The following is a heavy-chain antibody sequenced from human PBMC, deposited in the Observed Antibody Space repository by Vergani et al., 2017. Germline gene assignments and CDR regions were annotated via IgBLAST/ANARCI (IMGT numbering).Heavy chain of an antibody. D-gene: IGHD6-13*01. J-gene: IGHJ4*02. V-gene: IGHV1-69*18. Sequence: QVQLVQSGAEVKKPGSSVKVSCKASGGTFSSYAISWVRQAPGQGLEWMGRIIPIFGTANYAQKFQGRVTITAAESTSTAYMELSSLRSEDTAVYYCARVRGVGGRWYRGFDYWGQGTLVTVSS. CDR3: ARVRGVGGRWYRGFDY. CDR2: IIPIFGTA. CDR1: GGTFSSYA.